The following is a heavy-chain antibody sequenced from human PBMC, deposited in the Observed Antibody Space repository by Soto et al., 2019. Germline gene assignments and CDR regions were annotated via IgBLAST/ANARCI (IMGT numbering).Heavy chain of an antibody. CDR1: GGSISSGDYF. J-gene: IGHJ4*02. V-gene: IGHV4-30-4*01. CDR2: ISYSGSA. D-gene: IGHD4-17*01. Sequence: QVQLQESDPGLVKPSQTLSLTCTVSGGSISSGDYFWSWIRQPPGKGLEWIGYISYSGSAYYNPSLKSRVTISVDTTMTPFSLKLNSVTAAHTAVYFCARDSTVTYFDFWGQGTLVTVSS. CDR3: ARDSTVTYFDF.